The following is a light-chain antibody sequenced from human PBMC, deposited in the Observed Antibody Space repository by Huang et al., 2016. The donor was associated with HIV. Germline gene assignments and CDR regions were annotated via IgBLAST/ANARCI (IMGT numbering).Light chain of an antibody. CDR2: SAS. CDR3: QQYNNGPPWT. J-gene: IGKJ1*01. Sequence: EIVMTQSPVTLSVTPGEGATLSCRATQSVSVNLAWYQQKPGQAPRLLIHSASTRATGIPVRFSGGGSGTEFTLTISRLQSEDSAVYYCQQYNNGPPWTFGQGTKVEIK. CDR1: QSVSVN. V-gene: IGKV3-15*01.